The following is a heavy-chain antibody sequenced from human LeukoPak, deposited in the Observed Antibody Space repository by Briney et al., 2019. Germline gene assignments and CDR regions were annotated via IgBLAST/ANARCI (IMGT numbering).Heavy chain of an antibody. CDR2: IYYSGST. J-gene: IGHJ6*03. Sequence: SETLSLTCTVSGGSISSSYSYWGWIRQPPGKGLEWIGNIYYSGSTYYSPSLKSRVTISVDTSKNQFSLKLNSVTAADTAVYYCARQGSSSKGQYYYYYMDVWGKGTTVTVSS. V-gene: IGHV4-39*07. CDR3: ARQGSSSKGQYYYYYMDV. CDR1: GGSISSSYSY. D-gene: IGHD6-6*01.